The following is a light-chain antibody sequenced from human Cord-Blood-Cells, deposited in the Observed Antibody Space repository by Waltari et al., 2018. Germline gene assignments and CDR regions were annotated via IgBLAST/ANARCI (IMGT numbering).Light chain of an antibody. V-gene: IGKV3-20*01. CDR1: QSVSSSY. CDR3: QQYGSSIT. Sequence: IVLPHPPRPLPLSQGERAPLSCRASQSVSSSYLAWYQQKPGQAPRLLIYGASSRATGIPDRFSGSGSGTDFTLTISRLEPEDFAVYYCQQYGSSITFGRGTRLEIK. J-gene: IGKJ5*01. CDR2: GAS.